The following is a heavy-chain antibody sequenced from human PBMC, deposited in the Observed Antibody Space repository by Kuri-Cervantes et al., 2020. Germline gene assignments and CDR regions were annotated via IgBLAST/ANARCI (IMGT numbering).Heavy chain of an antibody. D-gene: IGHD3-9*01. J-gene: IGHJ3*02. Sequence: GGSLRLSCAASGFTFSSYAMHWVRQAPGKGLEWVAVISYDGSNKYYADSVKGRFTISRDNSENTLYLQMNSLRAEDTAVYYCARDLLVLRYFDWLFNDAFDIWGQGTMVTVSS. CDR2: ISYDGSNK. CDR1: GFTFSSYA. V-gene: IGHV3-30-3*01. CDR3: ARDLLVLRYFDWLFNDAFDI.